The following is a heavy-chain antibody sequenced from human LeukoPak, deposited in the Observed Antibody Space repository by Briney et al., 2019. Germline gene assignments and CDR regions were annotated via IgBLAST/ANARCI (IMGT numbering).Heavy chain of an antibody. J-gene: IGHJ4*02. D-gene: IGHD4-17*01. Sequence: SETLSLTCAVYGGSFSGFYWSWIRQPPGKGLEWIGNIYYSGSTYYNPSLKSRVNISVDTAKNQFSLKLSSVIAADTAVYYCARYMTTVTLFDYWGQGTLVTVSS. CDR2: IYYSGST. CDR3: ARYMTTVTLFDY. CDR1: GGSFSGFY. V-gene: IGHV4-30-4*08.